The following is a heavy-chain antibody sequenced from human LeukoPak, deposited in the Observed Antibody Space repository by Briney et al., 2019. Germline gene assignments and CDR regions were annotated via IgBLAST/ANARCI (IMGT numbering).Heavy chain of an antibody. CDR2: ISGSGGNT. Sequence: GGSLRLSCAASGFTFSSYAMSWVRQAPGKGLEWVSTISGSGGNTYYADSVKGRFTISRDNSKNTLYLQMNSLRAEDTAVYYCAKDGVATFFNWFDPWGQGTLVTVSS. J-gene: IGHJ5*02. CDR1: GFTFSSYA. V-gene: IGHV3-23*01. CDR3: AKDGVATFFNWFDP. D-gene: IGHD5-12*01.